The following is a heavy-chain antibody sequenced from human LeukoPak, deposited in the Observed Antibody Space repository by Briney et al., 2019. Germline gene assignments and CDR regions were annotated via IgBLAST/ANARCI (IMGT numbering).Heavy chain of an antibody. V-gene: IGHV1-24*01. D-gene: IGHD3-3*01. CDR1: GYTLTELS. Sequence: ASVKVSCKVSGYTLTELSMHWVRQAPGKGLEWMGGFDPEDGETIYAQKLQGRVTMTTDTSTSTAYMELRSLRSDDTAVYYCARAQYYDFWSGFPLLFDPWGQGTLVTVSS. J-gene: IGHJ5*02. CDR2: FDPEDGET. CDR3: ARAQYYDFWSGFPLLFDP.